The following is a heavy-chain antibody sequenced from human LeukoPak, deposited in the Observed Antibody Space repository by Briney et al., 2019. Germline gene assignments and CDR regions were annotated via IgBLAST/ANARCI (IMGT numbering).Heavy chain of an antibody. CDR1: GFTFSGYS. Sequence: GGSLRPSCAASGFTFSGYSMNWVRQAPGKGLEWVSYISSSSTIYYADSVKGRFTISRDNAKNSLYLQMNSLRAEDTAVYYCARDGVVRGAGDYWGQGTLVTVSS. CDR3: ARDGVVRGAGDY. D-gene: IGHD3-10*01. J-gene: IGHJ4*02. V-gene: IGHV3-48*01. CDR2: ISSSSTI.